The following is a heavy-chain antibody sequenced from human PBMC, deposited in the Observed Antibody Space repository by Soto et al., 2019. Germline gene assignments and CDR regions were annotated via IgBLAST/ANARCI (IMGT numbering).Heavy chain of an antibody. V-gene: IGHV3-23*01. D-gene: IGHD3-3*01. J-gene: IGHJ4*02. CDR3: AKGFDFWSGPGDY. CDR2: ISGGGAST. Sequence: GGSLRLSCAASGFTFSSYAMNWVRQAQGKGLEWVSAISGGGASTYYADSVKGRFTISRDNYKNTLYLQINNLRSDDPALYYSAKGFDFWSGPGDYGGQGTLVTVSS. CDR1: GFTFSSYA.